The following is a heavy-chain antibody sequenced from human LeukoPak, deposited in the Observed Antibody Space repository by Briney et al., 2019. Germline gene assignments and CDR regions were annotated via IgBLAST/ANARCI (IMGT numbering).Heavy chain of an antibody. CDR1: GFTFSSYG. CDR3: ASGDFWSGPDAFDI. J-gene: IGHJ3*02. CDR2: IWYDGSNK. D-gene: IGHD3-3*01. Sequence: GGSLRLSCAASGFTFSSYGMHWVRQAPGKGLEWVAVIWYDGSNKYYADSVKGRFTISRDNSKNTLYLQMNSLRAEDTAVYYCASGDFWSGPDAFDIWGQGTMVTVSS. V-gene: IGHV3-33*01.